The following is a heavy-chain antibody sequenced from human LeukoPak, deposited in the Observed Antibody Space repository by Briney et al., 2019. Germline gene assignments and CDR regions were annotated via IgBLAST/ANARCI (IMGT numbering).Heavy chain of an antibody. CDR1: GFTFSSYG. J-gene: IGHJ4*02. V-gene: IGHV3-30*02. CDR2: IRYDGSNK. CDR3: AREITYYDILTGYYPFDY. Sequence: QAGGSLRLSCAASGFTFSSYGMHWVRQAPGKGLEWVAFIRYDGSNKYYADSVKGRFTISRDNSKNTLYLQMNSLRAEDTAVYYCAREITYYDILTGYYPFDYWGQGTLVTVSS. D-gene: IGHD3-9*01.